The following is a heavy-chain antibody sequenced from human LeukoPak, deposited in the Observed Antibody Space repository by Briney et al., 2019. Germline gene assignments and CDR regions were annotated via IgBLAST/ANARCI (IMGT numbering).Heavy chain of an antibody. V-gene: IGHV1-18*01. D-gene: IGHD2-2*01. J-gene: IGHJ6*02. CDR2: ISAFNGNT. CDR1: GYTFTSYG. Sequence: ASVKVSCKASGYTFTSYGISWVRQAPGQGLEWMGWISAFNGNTNYAQKFQGRVTMTRDTSTSTVYMELSSLRSEDTAVYYCARPTSIIPASNIYYYYYAMDVWGQGTTVTVSS. CDR3: ARPTSIIPASNIYYYYYAMDV.